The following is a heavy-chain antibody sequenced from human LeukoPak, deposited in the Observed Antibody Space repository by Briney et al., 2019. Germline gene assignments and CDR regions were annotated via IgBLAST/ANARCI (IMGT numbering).Heavy chain of an antibody. CDR2: IYYSGST. J-gene: IGHJ5*02. Sequence: SETLSLTCTVSGGSISSSSYYWGWIRQPPGKGLEWIGSIYYSGSTYYNPSLKSRVTISVDTSKNQFSLKLSSVTAADTAVYYCARVRGYSANNWFDPWGQGTLVTVSS. CDR1: GGSISSSSYY. D-gene: IGHD3-22*01. V-gene: IGHV4-39*07. CDR3: ARVRGYSANNWFDP.